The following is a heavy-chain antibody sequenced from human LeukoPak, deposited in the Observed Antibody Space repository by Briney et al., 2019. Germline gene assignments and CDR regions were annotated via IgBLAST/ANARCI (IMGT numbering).Heavy chain of an antibody. CDR3: AKDPNYYDSSGYYASADY. D-gene: IGHD3-22*01. CDR2: INHSGSN. J-gene: IGHJ4*02. Sequence: SETLSLTCAVYGGSFSGYYWSWIRQPPGKGLEWIGEINHSGSNNYNPSLKSRVTISVDTSKNQFSLKLSSVTAADTAVYYCAKDPNYYDSSGYYASADYWGQGTLVTVSS. V-gene: IGHV4-34*01. CDR1: GGSFSGYY.